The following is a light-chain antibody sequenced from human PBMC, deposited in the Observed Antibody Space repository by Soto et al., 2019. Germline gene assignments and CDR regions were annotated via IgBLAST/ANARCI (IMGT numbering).Light chain of an antibody. CDR2: KAS. J-gene: IGKJ5*01. CDR1: QSISSW. CDR3: KQYENLPT. V-gene: IGKV1-5*03. Sequence: DIQMTQSPSTLSASVGDRVTLTCRASQSISSWLAWYQQKPGKAPKLLIYKASSLESGVPSRFSGSGSGTEFTLTISRLQPEDIATYYCKQYENLPTVGHGKRLAIK.